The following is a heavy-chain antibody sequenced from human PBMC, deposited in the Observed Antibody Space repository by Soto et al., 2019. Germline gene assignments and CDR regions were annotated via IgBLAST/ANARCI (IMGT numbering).Heavy chain of an antibody. CDR3: AREAIVVVTASPGHY. J-gene: IGHJ4*02. V-gene: IGHV3-30-3*01. D-gene: IGHD2-21*02. CDR2: ISFDGSDQ. Sequence: QVHLVESGGDVVQPGRSLRLSCAASGFSFTSYAMHWVRQAPGKGLEWVAVISFDGSDQHYADSVKGRFTISRDNSKSTVYLQMNSLRAEDTAVYYCAREAIVVVTASPGHYWGQGTLVTVSS. CDR1: GFSFTSYA.